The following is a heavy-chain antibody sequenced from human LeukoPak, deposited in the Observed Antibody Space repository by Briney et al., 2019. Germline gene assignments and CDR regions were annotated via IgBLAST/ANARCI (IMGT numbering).Heavy chain of an antibody. CDR2: IKQDGSEK. CDR1: GFTFSSYW. D-gene: IGHD4-17*01. Sequence: PGGSLRLSCAASGFTFSSYWLSWVRQAPGTGLEGVANIKQDGSEKYYVDSVKGRFTISRDNAKNSLYMQMNSLRAEDTAVYYCARDGGYGDYEPYYFDFWGQGTLVTVSS. CDR3: ARDGGYGDYEPYYFDF. J-gene: IGHJ4*02. V-gene: IGHV3-7*03.